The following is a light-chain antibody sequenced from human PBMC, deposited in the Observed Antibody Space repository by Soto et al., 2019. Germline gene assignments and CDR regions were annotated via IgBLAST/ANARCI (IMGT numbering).Light chain of an antibody. V-gene: IGLV2-8*01. J-gene: IGLJ1*01. Sequence: QSALTQPPSASGSPGQSVTISCTGTSSDVGGYNYVSWYQQHPGKAPKLMIYEVTKRPLGVPDRFSGSKSGNTASLTVSGLQAEDEADYYCSSYAGSNNLGVFGTGTKLTVL. CDR3: SSYAGSNNLGV. CDR2: EVT. CDR1: SSDVGGYNY.